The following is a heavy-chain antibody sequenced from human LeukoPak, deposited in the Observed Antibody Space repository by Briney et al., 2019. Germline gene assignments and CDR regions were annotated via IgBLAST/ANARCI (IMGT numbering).Heavy chain of an antibody. J-gene: IGHJ4*02. CDR1: GYTFTTYY. V-gene: IGHV1-46*01. CDR2: INPSGGST. CDR3: ARDFDYFGSGSYEDY. D-gene: IGHD3-10*01. Sequence: ASVNVSCKASGYTFTTYYMHWVRQAPGQGLEWMGTINPSGGSTTYAQKFQGRVTMTRDTSTSTFYMELNSLRSEDSAVYYCARDFDYFGSGSYEDYWGQGTLVTVSS.